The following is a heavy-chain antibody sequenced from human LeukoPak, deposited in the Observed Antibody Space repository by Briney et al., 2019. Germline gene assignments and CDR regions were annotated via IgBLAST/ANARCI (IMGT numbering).Heavy chain of an antibody. D-gene: IGHD5-12*01. J-gene: IGHJ4*02. CDR1: GGSFSGYY. CDR3: AIHQCSGYQALFFDS. CDR2: LYFNGNT. Sequence: PSETLSLTCAVYGGSFSGYYWSWIRQPPGKGLEWMGSLYFNGNTYYNPSLKSRVAMSLDTSKNQFSLNLSSVTAADTAYYFWAIHQCSGYQALFFDSWGQGPLVTVSS. V-gene: IGHV4-59*04.